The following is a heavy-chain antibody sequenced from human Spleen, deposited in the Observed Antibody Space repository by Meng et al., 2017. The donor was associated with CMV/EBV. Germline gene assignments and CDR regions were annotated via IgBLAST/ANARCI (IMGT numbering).Heavy chain of an antibody. D-gene: IGHD3-22*01. CDR2: ISSGGIYI. V-gene: IGHV3-21*01. Sequence: GESLKISCAASGFTFSSYSMNRVRQAPGKGLEWVSFISSGGIYIYYADSVMGRLTISRDNAKNSLYLQMNSLRAEDTAVYYCARDLYYDSSGYYGWGYWGQGTLVTVSS. CDR1: GFTFSSYS. CDR3: ARDLYYDSSGYYGWGY. J-gene: IGHJ4*02.